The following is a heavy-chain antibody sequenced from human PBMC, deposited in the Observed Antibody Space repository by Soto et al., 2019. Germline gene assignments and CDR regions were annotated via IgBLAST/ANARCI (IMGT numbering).Heavy chain of an antibody. CDR1: EYTFTSYT. D-gene: IGHD4-4*01. CDR2: INGGNGNT. V-gene: IGHV1-3*01. CDR3: ARELQGLYYFDY. Sequence: QVQVLQCGAEVKKPGASVKVSCKASEYTFTSYTMHWVRQAPGQRLEWMGWINGGNGNTKYSRKFQGRVTITRDTSASTAYMELSSLRSDDTAVYYCARELQGLYYFDYWGQGTLVTVSS. J-gene: IGHJ4*02.